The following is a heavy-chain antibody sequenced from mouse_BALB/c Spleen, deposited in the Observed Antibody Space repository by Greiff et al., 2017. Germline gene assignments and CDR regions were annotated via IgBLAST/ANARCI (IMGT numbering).Heavy chain of an antibody. Sequence: QVQLQQSGPELVKPGASVKISCKASGYSFTSYYIHWVKQRPGQGLEWIGWIFPGSGNTKYNEKFKGKATLTADTSSSTAYMQLSSLTSEDSAVYFCASLYYYGTPDYWGQGTTLTVSS. V-gene: IGHV1-66*01. D-gene: IGHD1-1*01. CDR3: ASLYYYGTPDY. J-gene: IGHJ2*01. CDR1: GYSFTSYY. CDR2: IFPGSGNT.